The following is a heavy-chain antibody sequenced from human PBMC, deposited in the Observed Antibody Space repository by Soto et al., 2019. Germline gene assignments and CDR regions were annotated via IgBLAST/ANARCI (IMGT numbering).Heavy chain of an antibody. Sequence: PGGSLRLSCAASGFTFSSYAMHWVRQAPGKGLEWVAVISYDGSNKYYADSVKGRFTISRDNSKNTLYLQMNSLRAEDTAVYYCARDDSVALAARPDYYYGMDVWGQGATVTVSS. CDR3: ARDDSVALAARPDYYYGMDV. CDR1: GFTFSSYA. D-gene: IGHD6-6*01. J-gene: IGHJ6*02. V-gene: IGHV3-30-3*01. CDR2: ISYDGSNK.